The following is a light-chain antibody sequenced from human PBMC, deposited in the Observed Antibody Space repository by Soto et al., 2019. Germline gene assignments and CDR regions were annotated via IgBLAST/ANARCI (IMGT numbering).Light chain of an antibody. CDR3: QQYQCHCT. J-gene: IGKJ1*01. CDR2: KAS. Sequence: DIQMTQSPSTLSASVGDRVTITCRASQSISSWLAWYQQKPGKAPNLLIYKASSLESGVPSRFSGSGSGTEFTLTISSLQPDDFATYYCQQYQCHCTFGQGTKVEIK. CDR1: QSISSW. V-gene: IGKV1-5*03.